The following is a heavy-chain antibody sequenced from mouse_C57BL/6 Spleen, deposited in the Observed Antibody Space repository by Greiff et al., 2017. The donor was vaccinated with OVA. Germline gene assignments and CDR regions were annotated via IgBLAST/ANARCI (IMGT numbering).Heavy chain of an antibody. CDR1: GFTFSDYG. V-gene: IGHV5-17*01. J-gene: IGHJ4*01. Sequence: DVKLVESGGGLVKPGGSLKLSCAASGFTFSDYGMHWVRQAPEKGLEWVAYISSGSSTIYYADTVKGRFTISRDNAKNTLFLQMTSLRSEDTAMYYCARGPVVADYAMDYWGQGTSVTVSS. CDR2: ISSGSSTI. CDR3: ARGPVVADYAMDY. D-gene: IGHD1-1*01.